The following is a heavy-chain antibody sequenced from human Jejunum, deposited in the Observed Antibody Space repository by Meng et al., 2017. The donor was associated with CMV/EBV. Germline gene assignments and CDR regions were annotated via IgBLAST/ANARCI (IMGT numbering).Heavy chain of an antibody. J-gene: IGHJ5*02. Sequence: FTNYRIGWVRQMAGKGPEWRGIINPGDSDTRYSPSFQGQVTISADKSISTAYLQWSSLKASDTAMYYCARGAGRITIFGVVISWFDPWGQGTLVRLL. D-gene: IGHD3-3*01. CDR2: INPGDSDT. V-gene: IGHV5-51*01. CDR1: FTNYR. CDR3: ARGAGRITIFGVVISWFDP.